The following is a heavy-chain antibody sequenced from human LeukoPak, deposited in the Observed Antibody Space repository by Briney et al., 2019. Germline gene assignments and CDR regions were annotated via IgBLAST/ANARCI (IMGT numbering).Heavy chain of an antibody. CDR2: INPNSGGT. CDR1: GYTFTSYG. CDR3: ARPPTRGVLKGKEYFQH. D-gene: IGHD2-8*01. V-gene: IGHV1-2*02. Sequence: GASVKVSCKASGYTFTSYGITWVRQAPGQGLEWMGWINPNSGGTNYAQKFQGRVTMTRDTSISTAYMELSRLRSDDTAVYYCARPPTRGVLKGKEYFQHWGQDTLVTVSS. J-gene: IGHJ1*01.